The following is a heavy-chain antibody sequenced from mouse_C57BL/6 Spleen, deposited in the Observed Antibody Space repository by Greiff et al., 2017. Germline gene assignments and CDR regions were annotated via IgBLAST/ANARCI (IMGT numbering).Heavy chain of an antibody. CDR2: IWSDGST. J-gene: IGHJ4*01. D-gene: IGHD1-1*01. CDR1: GFSLTSYG. CDR3: ARHDITTVESYAMDY. Sequence: VQLVESGPGMVAPSQSLSITCTVSGFSLTSYGVHWVRQPPGKGLEWLVVIWSDGSTTYNSALKSRLSISKDNSKSQVFLKMNSLQTDDTAMYYCARHDITTVESYAMDYWGQGTSVTVSS. V-gene: IGHV2-6-1*01.